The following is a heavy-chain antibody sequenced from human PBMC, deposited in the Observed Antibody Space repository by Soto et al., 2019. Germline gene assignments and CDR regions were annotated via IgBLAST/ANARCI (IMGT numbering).Heavy chain of an antibody. Sequence: SETLSLTCTVSGGSIISTFYYWGWLRQPPGRGLEWITNIHYSGETHYSPSLKSRVAISVDTSKSQFSLTLDSVTAADTAVYYCARRPDFRDHGWFDPWGQGILVTVSS. V-gene: IGHV4-39*01. CDR3: ARRPDFRDHGWFDP. CDR2: IHYSGET. J-gene: IGHJ5*02. D-gene: IGHD4-17*01. CDR1: GGSIISTFYY.